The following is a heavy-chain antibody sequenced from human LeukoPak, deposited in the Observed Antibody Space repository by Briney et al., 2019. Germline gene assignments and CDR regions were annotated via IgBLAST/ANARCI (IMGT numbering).Heavy chain of an antibody. V-gene: IGHV1-69*06. CDR3: AREIQLDAFDI. CDR2: IIPIFGTA. J-gene: IGHJ3*02. Sequence: GSSVKVSCKASGGAFSSYAISWVRQAPGQGLEWMGGIIPIFGTANYAQKFQGRVTITADKSTSTAYMELSSLRSEDTAVYYCAREIQLDAFDIWGQGTMVTVSS. CDR1: GGAFSSYA. D-gene: IGHD5-18*01.